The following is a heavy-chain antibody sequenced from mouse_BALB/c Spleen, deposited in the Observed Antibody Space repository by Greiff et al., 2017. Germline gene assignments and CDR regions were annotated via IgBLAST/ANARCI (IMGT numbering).Heavy chain of an antibody. CDR2: IRNKANGYTT. CDR1: GFTFTDYY. Sequence: EVKLVESGGGLVQPGGSLRLSCATSGFTFTDYYMSWVRQPPGKALEWLGFIRNKANGYTTEYSASVKGRFTISRDNSQSILYLQMNTLRAEDSATYYCARDEVNPFAYWGQGTLVTVSA. J-gene: IGHJ3*01. D-gene: IGHD2-2*01. V-gene: IGHV7-3*02. CDR3: ARDEVNPFAY.